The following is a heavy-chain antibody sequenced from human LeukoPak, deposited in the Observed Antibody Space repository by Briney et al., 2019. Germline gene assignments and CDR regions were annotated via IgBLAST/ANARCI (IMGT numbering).Heavy chain of an antibody. CDR3: ARDRSYYDSSGYYSPHYFDY. D-gene: IGHD3-22*01. V-gene: IGHV1-18*01. CDR1: GYTFTSYG. Sequence: RASVKVSCKASGYTFTSYGISWVRQAPGQGLEWMGWISAYNGNTNYAQKLQGRVTMTTDTSTSTAYMELRSLRSDDTAVYYCARDRSYYDSSGYYSPHYFDYWGQGTLVTVSS. CDR2: ISAYNGNT. J-gene: IGHJ4*02.